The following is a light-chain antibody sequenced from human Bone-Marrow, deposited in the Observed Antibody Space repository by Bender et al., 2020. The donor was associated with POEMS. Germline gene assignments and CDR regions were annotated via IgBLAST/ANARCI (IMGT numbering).Light chain of an antibody. V-gene: IGLV2-23*02. J-gene: IGLJ3*02. CDR3: CSYAGSSSPVM. Sequence: QSALTQPASVSGSPGQSVTISCTGTSGDVGSYDFVSWYQMQPGKVPRLLIYEVTQRPSGVSSRFSGSKSGHRAFLTISDLQAEDDGDYYCCSYAGSSSPVMFGGGTKLTVL. CDR2: EVT. CDR1: SGDVGSYDF.